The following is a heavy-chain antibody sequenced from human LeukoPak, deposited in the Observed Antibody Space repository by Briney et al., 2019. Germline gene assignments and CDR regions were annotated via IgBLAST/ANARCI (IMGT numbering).Heavy chain of an antibody. D-gene: IGHD3-10*01. CDR1: GGSISSSAYY. Sequence: SETLSLTCTVSGGSISSSAYYWGWIRRPPGKGLEWIGSIHSSGSTYYNPSLKSRVTISVDTSKNQFSLKLTSMTAADTAVYYCAGDSMVRGVITTRGFDPWGQGTLATVSS. CDR2: IHSSGST. V-gene: IGHV4-39*07. J-gene: IGHJ5*02. CDR3: AGDSMVRGVITTRGFDP.